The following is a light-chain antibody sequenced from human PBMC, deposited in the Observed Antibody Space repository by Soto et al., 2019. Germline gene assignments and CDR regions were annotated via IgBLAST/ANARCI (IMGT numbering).Light chain of an antibody. CDR1: LGIIDY. CDR2: AAS. V-gene: IGKV1-27*01. CDR3: QKYNSAPLT. Sequence: DIEMTQSPSSLSASVGDRVTITCRASLGIIDYLAWYQQKPGKVPKLLIYAASTLQTGVPSRFSGSGSRTDFTLTISNLQPEDVATYYCQKYNSAPLTFGGGTTVDIK. J-gene: IGKJ4*01.